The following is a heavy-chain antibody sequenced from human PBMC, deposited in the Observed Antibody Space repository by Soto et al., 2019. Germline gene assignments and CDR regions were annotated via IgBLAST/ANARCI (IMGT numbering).Heavy chain of an antibody. CDR3: ARLPKNYYYYGMDD. J-gene: IGHJ6*02. CDR2: IIPILGIA. V-gene: IGHV1-69*02. CDR1: GGTFSSYT. Sequence: QVQLVQSGAEVKKPGSSVKVSCKASGGTFSSYTISWVRQAPGQGLEWMGRIIPILGIANYAQKFQGRVTITADKSTSTAYMELSSLRSEDTAVYYCARLPKNYYYYGMDDWGQGTTVTVSS. D-gene: IGHD1-26*01.